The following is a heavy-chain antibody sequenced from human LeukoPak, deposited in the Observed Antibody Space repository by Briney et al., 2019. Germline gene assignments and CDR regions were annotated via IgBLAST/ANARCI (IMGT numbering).Heavy chain of an antibody. Sequence: ASVKVSCKASGYTFTGYYMHWVRQAPGQGLEWMGWINPDNGGTNYAQKFQGRVTMTRDMSISTANMELSRLRSDDTAVYYCARDPSNSGYDYLYYFDYWGQGTLVTVSS. D-gene: IGHD5-12*01. CDR2: INPDNGGT. CDR1: GYTFTGYY. CDR3: ARDPSNSGYDYLYYFDY. J-gene: IGHJ4*02. V-gene: IGHV1-2*02.